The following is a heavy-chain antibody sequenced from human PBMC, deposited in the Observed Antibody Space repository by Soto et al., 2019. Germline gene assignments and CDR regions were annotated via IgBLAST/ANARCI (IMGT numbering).Heavy chain of an antibody. V-gene: IGHV3-74*01. CDR3: ARRRQAAGYYYYGMDV. Sequence: GGSLRLSCAASGFTFSSCWMHWVRQAPGKGLVWVSRINSDGSSTSYADSVKGRFTISRDNAKNTLYLQMNSLRAEDTAVYYCARRRQAAGYYYYGMDVWGQGTTVTV. J-gene: IGHJ6*02. CDR2: INSDGSST. CDR1: GFTFSSCW. D-gene: IGHD6-13*01.